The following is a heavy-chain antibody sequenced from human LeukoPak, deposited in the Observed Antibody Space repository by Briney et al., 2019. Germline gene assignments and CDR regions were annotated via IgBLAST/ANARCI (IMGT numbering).Heavy chain of an antibody. V-gene: IGHV3-23*01. D-gene: IGHD3-16*01. Sequence: PGGSLRLSCAASGFTFSSYAMSWVRQAPGKGLEWVSAISASGGSTYYADSVKGRFTISRDNSKNTLYLQMNDLRAEDTAVYFCVRGWGSNVYASAFDVWGQGTMVTVSS. CDR1: GFTFSSYA. CDR2: ISASGGST. J-gene: IGHJ3*01. CDR3: VRGWGSNVYASAFDV.